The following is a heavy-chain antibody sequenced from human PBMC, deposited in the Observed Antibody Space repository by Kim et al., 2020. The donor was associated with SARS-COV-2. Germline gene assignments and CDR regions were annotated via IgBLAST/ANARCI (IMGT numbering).Heavy chain of an antibody. D-gene: IGHD6-6*01. V-gene: IGHV1-69*01. J-gene: IGHJ4*02. Sequence: NDAQKFQGRVTITADESTSTAYMELSSMRSEDTAVYYCAREEGGSSSFDYWGQGTLVTVSS. CDR3: AREEGGSSSFDY.